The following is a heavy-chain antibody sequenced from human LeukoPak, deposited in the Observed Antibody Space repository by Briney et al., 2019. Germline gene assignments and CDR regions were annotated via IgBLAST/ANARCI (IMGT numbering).Heavy chain of an antibody. V-gene: IGHV3-20*04. Sequence: GGSLRLSCAASGFTFDDYGMSWVRQAPGKGLEWVSGINWNGGSTVYADSVKGRFTISRDNAKISLYLQMNSLRAEDTAVYYCASWGSSGPWTSYFQHWGQGTLVTVSS. CDR1: GFTFDDYG. CDR2: INWNGGST. CDR3: ASWGSSGPWTSYFQH. J-gene: IGHJ1*01. D-gene: IGHD6-25*01.